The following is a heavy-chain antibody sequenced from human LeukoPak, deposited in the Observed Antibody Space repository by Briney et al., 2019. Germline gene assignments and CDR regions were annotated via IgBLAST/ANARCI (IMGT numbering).Heavy chain of an antibody. Sequence: TSSETLSLTCTVSGGSISSYYWGWIRQPPGKGLEWIGYIYYSGSTNYNPSLKSRVTISVDTSKNQFSLKLSSVTAADTAVYYCASTEYDFWSGPKVDAFDIWGQGTMVTVSS. CDR2: IYYSGST. CDR3: ASTEYDFWSGPKVDAFDI. D-gene: IGHD3-3*01. V-gene: IGHV4-59*01. CDR1: GGSISSYY. J-gene: IGHJ3*02.